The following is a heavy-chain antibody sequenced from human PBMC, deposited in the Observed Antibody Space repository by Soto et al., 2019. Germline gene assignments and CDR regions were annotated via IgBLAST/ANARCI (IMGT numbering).Heavy chain of an antibody. J-gene: IGHJ5*02. CDR2: HYSGGST. V-gene: IGHV3-53*01. CDR3: ARHRHPRGTVGATSPLEP. D-gene: IGHD1-26*01. CDR1: GFSVSSNY. Sequence: GGSLRLSCAISGFSVSSNYLSWVRQAPGKGLEWVSVHYSGGSTYYADSVQGRFTISRDKSNNTLYLQMRRVRAEDTAVYFCARHRHPRGTVGATSPLEPLGQGTQVTVSS.